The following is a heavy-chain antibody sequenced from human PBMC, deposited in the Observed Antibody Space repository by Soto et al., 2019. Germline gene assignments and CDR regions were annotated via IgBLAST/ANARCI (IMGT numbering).Heavy chain of an antibody. Sequence: QVQLVESGGGLVKPGGSLRLSCAVSGFTFSNYYMAWIRQAPGKGLEWVSYISTSGTSTFYADSVKDRFTISRDNAENSLFLQMDSLRVEDTAVYFCARDGVLFRAGFDSWGQGTLVTGAS. J-gene: IGHJ4*02. CDR2: ISTSGTST. CDR3: ARDGVLFRAGFDS. CDR1: GFTFSNYY. D-gene: IGHD3-16*01. V-gene: IGHV3-11*01.